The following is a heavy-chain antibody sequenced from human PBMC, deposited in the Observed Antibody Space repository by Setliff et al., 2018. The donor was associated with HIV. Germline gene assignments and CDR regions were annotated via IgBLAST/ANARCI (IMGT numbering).Heavy chain of an antibody. V-gene: IGHV4-59*11. J-gene: IGHJ4*02. CDR3: ARGRWYSSSWYEY. CDR2: ISYNEYT. CDR1: GDPINSHY. D-gene: IGHD6-13*01. Sequence: SETLSLTCTVSGDPINSHYWSWIRQPPGEGLEWIGHISYNEYTNYNPSLKSRVTISLDTSKKHLSLDLYSVTAADTAVYYCARGRWYSSSWYEYWGQGTLVTVSS.